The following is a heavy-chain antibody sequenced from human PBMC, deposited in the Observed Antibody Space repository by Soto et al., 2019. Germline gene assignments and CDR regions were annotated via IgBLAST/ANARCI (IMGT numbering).Heavy chain of an antibody. CDR1: GFPFNSYT. CDR3: AKEGSSSPDDAFDI. D-gene: IGHD6-13*01. Sequence: EGSLRLSCAASGFPFNSYTMTWVRQAPGMGLEWVSSITTDGTSIYYADSVKGRFTISRDNSKNTLYLQMNSLRAEDTAVYYCAKEGSSSPDDAFDIWGQGTMVTVSS. V-gene: IGHV3-23*01. J-gene: IGHJ3*02. CDR2: ITTDGTSI.